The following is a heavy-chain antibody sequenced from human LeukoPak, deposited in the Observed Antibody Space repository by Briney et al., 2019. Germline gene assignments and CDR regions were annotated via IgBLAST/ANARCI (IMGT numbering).Heavy chain of an antibody. D-gene: IGHD6-6*01. Sequence: SETLSLTCTVSGGSISSSSYYWDWIRQPPGKGLEWIGSIYYSGTIYYNPSLKSRVTTSVGTSKNQFSLKLSSVTAADTAVYYCARRGQGQLVFNAFYIWGQGTMVTVSS. V-gene: IGHV4-39*01. CDR3: ARRGQGQLVFNAFYI. CDR2: IYYSGTI. CDR1: GGSISSSSYY. J-gene: IGHJ3*02.